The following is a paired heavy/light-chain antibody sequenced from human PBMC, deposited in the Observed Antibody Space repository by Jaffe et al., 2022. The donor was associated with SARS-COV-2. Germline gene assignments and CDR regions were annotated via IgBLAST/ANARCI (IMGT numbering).Light chain of an antibody. CDR2: EVS. V-gene: IGLV2-8*01. CDR3: TSYAGSNIYVI. CDR1: SSDVGGYNY. Sequence: QSALTQPPSASGSPGQSVTISCSGTSSDVGGYNYVSWYQQHPGKAPKLMIYEVSKRPSGVPDRFSGSKSGNTASLTVSGLQAEDEADYYCTSYAGSNIYVIFGGGTELTVL. J-gene: IGLJ2*01.
Heavy chain of an antibody. Sequence: EVQLVQSGAEVKKPGECLKISCKGSGYSFTSQWIGWVRQTPGKGLEWMGIIYPGDSDTRYSPSFQGQVTISADKSINTAYLQWSSLKASDTAMYYCARRGCSTTTACYWGFDIWGQGTMVTVSS. V-gene: IGHV5-51*01. D-gene: IGHD2-2*01. J-gene: IGHJ3*02. CDR2: IYPGDSDT. CDR1: GYSFTSQW. CDR3: ARRGCSTTTACYWGFDI.